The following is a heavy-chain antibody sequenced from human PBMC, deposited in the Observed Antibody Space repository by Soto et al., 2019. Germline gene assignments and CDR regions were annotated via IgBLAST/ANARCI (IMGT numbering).Heavy chain of an antibody. V-gene: IGHV1-69*04. CDR2: IIPILGIA. J-gene: IGHJ5*02. CDR1: VGASSGDT. D-gene: IGHD3-16*01. CDR3: ARDRGTPVWFER. Sequence: KVAGKEAVGASSGDTSGRVRKAPGQGLEWMGRIIPILGIANYAQKFQGRVTITADKSTSTAYMELSSLRSEDTAVYYCARDRGTPVWFERWGQGSLVTVYS.